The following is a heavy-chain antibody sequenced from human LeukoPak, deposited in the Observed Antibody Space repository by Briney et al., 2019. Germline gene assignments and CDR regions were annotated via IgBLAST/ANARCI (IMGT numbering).Heavy chain of an antibody. CDR2: IKSKANGYAT. J-gene: IGHJ4*02. Sequence: GGSLNPSCAASGLTFSGSAMHWFRKASGKGLEWVGRIKSKANGYATVYAASVKGRFTISRDDSKNTAYLQMNSLKTEDTAVYYCARLPFYDSSGYWGQGTLVTVSS. D-gene: IGHD3-22*01. CDR3: ARLPFYDSSGY. V-gene: IGHV3-73*01. CDR1: GLTFSGSA.